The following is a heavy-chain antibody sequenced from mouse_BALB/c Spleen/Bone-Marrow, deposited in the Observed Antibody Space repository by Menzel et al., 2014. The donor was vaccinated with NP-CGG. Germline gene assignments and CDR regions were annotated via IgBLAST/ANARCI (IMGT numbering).Heavy chain of an antibody. CDR2: ISNGGGST. J-gene: IGHJ3*01. D-gene: IGHD2-4*01. Sequence: EVNVVESGGGLVQPGGSLKLSCATSGFTFSDYYMYWVRQTPEKRLEWVAYISNGGGSTYYTDTVKGRFTISRDNAKNTLYLQMSRLKSEDTAMYYCARHNYDESWFAYWGQGTLFPVSA. V-gene: IGHV5-12*02. CDR1: GFTFSDYY. CDR3: ARHNYDESWFAY.